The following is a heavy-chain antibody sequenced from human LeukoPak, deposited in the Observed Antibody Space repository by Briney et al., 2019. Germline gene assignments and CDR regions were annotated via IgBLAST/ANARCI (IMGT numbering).Heavy chain of an antibody. D-gene: IGHD4-17*01. CDR3: AIYGDYFSQSK. CDR1: GFTFSSYA. V-gene: IGHV3-30-3*01. J-gene: IGHJ4*02. CDR2: ISYDGSNK. Sequence: GGSLRLSCAASGFTFSSYAMHWVRQAPGKGLEWVAVISYDGSNKYYADAVKGRFTISRDNSKNTLYLQMNSLRAEDTAVYYCAIYGDYFSQSKWGQGTLVTVSS.